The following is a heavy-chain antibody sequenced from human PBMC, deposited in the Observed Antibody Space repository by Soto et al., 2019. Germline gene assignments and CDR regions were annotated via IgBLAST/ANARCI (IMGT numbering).Heavy chain of an antibody. CDR1: GGSISRDY. CDR3: ASLGYCSGGSCYFAEYFHH. D-gene: IGHD2-15*01. CDR2: IYYSGST. J-gene: IGHJ1*01. V-gene: IGHV4-59*08. Sequence: SETLSLTCTVSGGSISRDYWSWIRQPPGKGLEWIGYIYYSGSTNYNPSLKSRVTISVDTSKNQFSLKLSSVTAADTAVYYCASLGYCSGGSCYFAEYFHHRGQGTLVTVSS.